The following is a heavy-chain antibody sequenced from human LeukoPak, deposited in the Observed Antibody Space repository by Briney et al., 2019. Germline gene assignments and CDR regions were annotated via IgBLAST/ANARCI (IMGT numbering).Heavy chain of an antibody. CDR2: IYYSGST. D-gene: IGHD6-19*01. J-gene: IGHJ4*02. CDR3: AREPDNIGWPKFDY. Sequence: SETLSLTCTVSGGSISSSSYYWGWIRQPPGKGLEWIGSIYYSGSTYYNPSLKSRVTISVDTSKNQFSLKLSSVTAADTAVYYCAREPDNIGWPKFDYWGQGTLVTVSS. CDR1: GGSISSSSYY. V-gene: IGHV4-39*02.